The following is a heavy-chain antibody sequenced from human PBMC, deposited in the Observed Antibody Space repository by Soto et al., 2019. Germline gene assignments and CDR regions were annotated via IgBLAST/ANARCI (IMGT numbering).Heavy chain of an antibody. V-gene: IGHV3-74*01. J-gene: IGHJ3*02. CDR3: ASLNSGTYKGDAFDI. CDR2: IKGDGSST. Sequence: EVQLVESGGGLVRPGGSLSLSCEASGFTFSNFWMYWVRQAPGKGLVWLSRIKGDGSSTSYADSVQGRFTISRDNAKNTVYLQMNSLRAEDTAVYYCASLNSGTYKGDAFDIWGQGTLVSVSS. CDR1: GFTFSNFW. D-gene: IGHD1-26*01.